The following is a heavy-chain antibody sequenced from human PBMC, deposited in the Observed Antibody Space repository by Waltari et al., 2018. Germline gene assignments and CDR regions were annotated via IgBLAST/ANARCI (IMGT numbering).Heavy chain of an antibody. J-gene: IGHJ4*02. CDR3: ARIHFHRLYYDSSPDERQFDY. Sequence: QVQLVQSGAEVKKPGASVKVSCTASGYTFTSYGIRWVRQAPAQGVEWMGWISAYNGNTNDAQKLQGRVTMTTDTSTSTAYMELRSLRSDDTAVYYCARIHFHRLYYDSSPDERQFDYWGQGTLVTVSS. D-gene: IGHD3-22*01. CDR1: GYTFTSYG. V-gene: IGHV1-18*04. CDR2: ISAYNGNT.